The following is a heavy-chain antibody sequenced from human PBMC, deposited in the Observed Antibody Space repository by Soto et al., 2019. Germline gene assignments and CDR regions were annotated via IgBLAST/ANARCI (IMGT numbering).Heavy chain of an antibody. CDR3: ARHPREYSSGWYTRDPGWFDP. V-gene: IGHV4-39*01. D-gene: IGHD6-19*01. J-gene: IGHJ5*02. CDR1: GDSISSSSYY. CDR2: IYYSGST. Sequence: PSETLSLTCTVSGDSISSSSYYWGWIRQPPGKGLEWIGSIYYSGSTYYNPSLKSRVTISVDTSKNQFSLKLSSVTAADTAVYYCARHPREYSSGWYTRDPGWFDPWGQGTLVTVSS.